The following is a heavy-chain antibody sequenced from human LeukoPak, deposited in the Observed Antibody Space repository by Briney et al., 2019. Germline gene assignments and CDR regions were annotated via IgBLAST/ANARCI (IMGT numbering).Heavy chain of an antibody. V-gene: IGHV1-69*06. CDR1: GGTFSSYA. J-gene: IGHJ6*03. CDR2: IIPIFGTA. Sequence: ASVKVSCKASGGTFSSYAISWVRQAPGQGLEWMGGIIPIFGTANYAQKFQGRVTITADKSTSTAYMELSSLRSEDTAVYYCARGPGSVATPSDYYYYYMDVWGKGTTVTISS. D-gene: IGHD2-2*02. CDR3: ARGPGSVATPSDYYYYYMDV.